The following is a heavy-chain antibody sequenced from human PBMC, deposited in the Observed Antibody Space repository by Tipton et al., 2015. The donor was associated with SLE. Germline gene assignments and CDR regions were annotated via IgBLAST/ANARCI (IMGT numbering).Heavy chain of an antibody. CDR2: INESGSS. V-gene: IGHV4-34*01. J-gene: IGHJ4*02. Sequence: TLSLTCGVYGASFSGYYWNWIRQPPGKGLEWIGEINESGSSKYNPSLKSGVTISIDTSKSQFSLKLSSVTAADAAVYYCARVTYSCSGAICYGFYFEYWGQGTLVTVSS. D-gene: IGHD2-15*01. CDR3: ARVTYSCSGAICYGFYFEY. CDR1: GASFSGYY.